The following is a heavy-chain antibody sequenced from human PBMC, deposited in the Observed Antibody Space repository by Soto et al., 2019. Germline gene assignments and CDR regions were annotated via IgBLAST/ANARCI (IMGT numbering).Heavy chain of an antibody. J-gene: IGHJ3*01. D-gene: IGHD3-22*01. V-gene: IGHV4-39*01. CDR1: GGSISSSSYY. CDR3: ASPRNYDSSGYFPGAAFGL. Sequence: PSETLSLTCTVSGGSISSSSYYWGWIRQPPGKGLEWIGSIYYSGSTYYNPSLKSRVTISVDTSKNQFSLKLSSVTAADTAVYYCASPRNYDSSGYFPGAAFGLWGQGTMVTVSS. CDR2: IYYSGST.